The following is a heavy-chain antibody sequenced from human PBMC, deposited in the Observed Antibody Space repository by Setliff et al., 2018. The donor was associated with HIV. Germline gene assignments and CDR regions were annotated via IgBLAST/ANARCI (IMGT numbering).Heavy chain of an antibody. J-gene: IGHJ3*01. Sequence: SETLSLTCTVSGASLNSGSYFWSWVRQPAGKGLEWIGRIYTSGDTNYNPSLQRPVTMSVDTSKNQFSLRLNFVTAADTAVYYCAGVQMAYAAFDVWGQGTMVTVPS. D-gene: IGHD4-17*01. CDR2: IYTSGDT. V-gene: IGHV4-61*02. CDR3: AGVQMAYAAFDV. CDR1: GASLNSGSYF.